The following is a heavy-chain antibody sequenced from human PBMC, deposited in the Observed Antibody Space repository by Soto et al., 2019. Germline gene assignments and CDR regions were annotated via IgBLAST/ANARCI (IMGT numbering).Heavy chain of an antibody. CDR3: TTISACNKCYFDY. Sequence: QMQLQESGPGLVKPSETLSLTCTVSGGSISSSSYYWGWIRQPPGKGLEWIGSIYDSGSTYYNPSLKRRFTISVDTSKRDNSLKLSSLTEAATAVYYCTTISACNKCYFDYWGQGALVPVSS. V-gene: IGHV4-39*02. CDR1: GGSISSSSYY. J-gene: IGHJ4*02. CDR2: IYDSGST. D-gene: IGHD6-19*01.